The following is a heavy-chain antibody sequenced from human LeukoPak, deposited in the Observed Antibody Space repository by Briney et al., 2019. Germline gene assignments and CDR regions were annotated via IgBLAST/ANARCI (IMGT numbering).Heavy chain of an antibody. V-gene: IGHV1-2*02. CDR2: INPNSGGT. CDR1: GYTFTGYY. D-gene: IGHD6-19*01. J-gene: IGHJ4*02. CDR3: ARKFYRFSSTFDY. Sequence: GASVKLSCKASGYTFTGYYIHWVRQAPGHGLEWMGWINPNSGGTNSAQKFQGRVTMTRDTSISTAYMVLSRLKSDDTAVYYCARKFYRFSSTFDYWGQGTLVTVSS.